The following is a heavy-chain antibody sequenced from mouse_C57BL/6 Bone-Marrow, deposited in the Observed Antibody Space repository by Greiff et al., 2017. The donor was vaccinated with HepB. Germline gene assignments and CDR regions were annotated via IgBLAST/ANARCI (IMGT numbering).Heavy chain of an antibody. CDR2: IYPRSGNT. CDR3: ARRGSSLYYAMDY. Sequence: LQESGAELARPGASVKLSCKASGYTFTSYGISWVKQRTGQGLEWIGEIYPRSGNTYYNEKFKGKATLTADKSSSTAYMELRSLTSEDSAVYFCARRGSSLYYAMDYWGQGTSVTVSS. D-gene: IGHD1-1*01. J-gene: IGHJ4*01. CDR1: GYTFTSYG. V-gene: IGHV1-81*01.